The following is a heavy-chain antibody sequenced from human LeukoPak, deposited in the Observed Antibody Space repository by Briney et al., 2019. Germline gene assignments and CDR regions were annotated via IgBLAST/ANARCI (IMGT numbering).Heavy chain of an antibody. V-gene: IGHV4-34*01. D-gene: IGHD7-27*01. Sequence: SETLSLTCAVYGGSFSGYYWSWVRQPPGKGLEWIGEINHSGSTNYNASLKSRVTISVDTSKKQFSRKLRDVNAEDTAVYYCGVRKLGNDYWGQGTLVTVSS. CDR2: INHSGST. CDR3: GVRKLGNDY. J-gene: IGHJ4*02. CDR1: GGSFSGYY.